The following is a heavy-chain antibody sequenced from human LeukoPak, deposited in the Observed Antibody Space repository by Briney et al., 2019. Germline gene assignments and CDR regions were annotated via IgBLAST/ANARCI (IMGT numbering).Heavy chain of an antibody. CDR2: IYPGDSDT. D-gene: IGHD5-18*01. CDR3: ARLIDLAMGPFDY. Sequence: GESLKISCKVSGYSLTNNWIGWVRQVPGKGLEWMGIIYPGDSDTRYSPSFQGQVTISADKSINTAYLQWSSLKASDTAMYYCARLIDLAMGPFDYWGQGTLVTVSS. CDR1: GYSLTNNW. V-gene: IGHV5-51*01. J-gene: IGHJ4*02.